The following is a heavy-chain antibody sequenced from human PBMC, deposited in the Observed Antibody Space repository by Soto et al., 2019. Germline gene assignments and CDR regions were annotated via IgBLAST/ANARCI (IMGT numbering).Heavy chain of an antibody. D-gene: IGHD3-3*01. CDR1: GFTLSNAW. V-gene: IGHV3-15*01. Sequence: GGSLRLSCAASGFTLSNAWVSWVRQAPGKGLEWVGRIKNKIEGGTTDYAVPVKGRFTISRDDSKNMLYLQMNSLITEDTAVYYRAPNWSIDVWGQGTPVTVSS. CDR3: APNWSIDV. CDR2: IKNKIEGGTT. J-gene: IGHJ5*02.